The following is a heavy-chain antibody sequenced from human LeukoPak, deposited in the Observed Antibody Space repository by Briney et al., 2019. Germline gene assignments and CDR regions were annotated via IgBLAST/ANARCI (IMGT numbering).Heavy chain of an antibody. CDR1: GFSFSIYA. V-gene: IGHV3-23*01. J-gene: IGHJ4*02. D-gene: IGHD3-16*01. Sequence: PGGSLRLSCAASGFSFSIYAMAWVRQAPGKGLEWVSGISGNGGSTYYADSVKGRFTVSRDNSKNTLYLQMNSLRAEDTAVYYCAKSSSGGYGWGQGALVTVSS. CDR2: ISGNGGST. CDR3: AKSSSGGYG.